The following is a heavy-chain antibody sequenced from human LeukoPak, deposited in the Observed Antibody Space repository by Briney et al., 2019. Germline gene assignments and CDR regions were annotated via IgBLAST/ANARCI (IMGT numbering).Heavy chain of an antibody. V-gene: IGHV4-59*01. Sequence: SETLSLTCTVSGGSISSYYWSWIRQPPGKGLEWIGYIYYSGSTNYNPSLKSRVTISVDTSKNQFSLKLSSVTAADTAVYYCARGLWQLPYYFDYWGQGTLVTVSS. CDR1: GGSISSYY. D-gene: IGHD2-15*01. CDR2: IYYSGST. J-gene: IGHJ4*02. CDR3: ARGLWQLPYYFDY.